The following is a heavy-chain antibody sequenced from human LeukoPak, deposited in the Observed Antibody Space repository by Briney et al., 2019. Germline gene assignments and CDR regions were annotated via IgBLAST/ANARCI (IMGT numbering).Heavy chain of an antibody. D-gene: IGHD3-10*01. CDR2: IYSGGST. V-gene: IGHV3-53*01. J-gene: IGHJ4*02. CDR1: GFTVSSNY. CDR3: ARDKWSTMVRGALDY. Sequence: GGSLRLSCAASGFTVSSNYMSWVRQAPGKGLEWVSVIYSGGSTYYADSVKGRFTISRDNSKNTLYLQMNSLRAEDAAVYYCARDKWSTMVRGALDYWGQGTLVTVSS.